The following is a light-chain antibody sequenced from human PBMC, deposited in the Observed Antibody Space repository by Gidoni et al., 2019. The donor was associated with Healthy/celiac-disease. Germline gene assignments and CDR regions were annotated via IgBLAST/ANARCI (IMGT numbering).Light chain of an antibody. CDR1: QSISSW. CDR3: QQYNSYWT. Sequence: DIQMTQSPSTLSASVGDRGTITCRASQSISSWVAWYQQKPGKAPKLLIYKASSLESGVPSRFSGSGSGTEFTLTISSLQPDDFATYYCQQYNSYWTFGQGTKVEIK. J-gene: IGKJ1*01. CDR2: KAS. V-gene: IGKV1-5*03.